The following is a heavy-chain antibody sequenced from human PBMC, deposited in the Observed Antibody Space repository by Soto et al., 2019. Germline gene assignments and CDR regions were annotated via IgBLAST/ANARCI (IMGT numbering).Heavy chain of an antibody. V-gene: IGHV3-30*18. D-gene: IGHD2-2*01. J-gene: IGHJ5*02. CDR3: AKEKISTSCCNWFDP. CDR1: GFTFSDYA. Sequence: GGSLRLSCAASGFTFSDYAMHWVRQAPGKGLEWVAVVSHDGRNTHYADSVKGRFTISRDSSKNTVSLEMTSLRAEDTAVYYCAKEKISTSCCNWFDPWGQGTLVTVSS. CDR2: VSHDGRNT.